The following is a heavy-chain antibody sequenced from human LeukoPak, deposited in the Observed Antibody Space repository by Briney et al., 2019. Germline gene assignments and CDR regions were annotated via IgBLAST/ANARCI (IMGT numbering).Heavy chain of an antibody. J-gene: IGHJ3*02. Sequence: GGSLRLSCAASGFTFSNYGMHWVRQAPGKGLEWVAVISYDGGNKYYADSVKGRFTISRDNSTNTLYLQMNSLRAEDTAVYYCARDETTGYSYGINAFDIWGKGTMVTVSS. CDR3: ARDETTGYSYGINAFDI. V-gene: IGHV3-30*03. D-gene: IGHD5-18*01. CDR1: GFTFSNYG. CDR2: ISYDGGNK.